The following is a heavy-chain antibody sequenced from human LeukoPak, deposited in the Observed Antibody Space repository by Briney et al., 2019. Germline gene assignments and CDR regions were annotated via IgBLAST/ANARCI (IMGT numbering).Heavy chain of an antibody. CDR2: ISSSSSYI. D-gene: IGHD6-13*01. CDR1: GFTFSSYS. V-gene: IGHV3-21*01. Sequence: AGGSLRLSCAASGFTFSSYSMNWVRQAPGKGLEWVSSISSSSSYIYYADSVKGRLTISRDNAKNSLYLQMNSLRAEDTAVYYCASSSSWYSDYYMDVWGKGTTVTVSS. J-gene: IGHJ6*03. CDR3: ASSSSWYSDYYMDV.